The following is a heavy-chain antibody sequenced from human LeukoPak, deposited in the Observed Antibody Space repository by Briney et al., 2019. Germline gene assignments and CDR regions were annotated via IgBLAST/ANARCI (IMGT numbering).Heavy chain of an antibody. CDR1: GGSFSGYY. CDR3: ASKAHYDSNY. J-gene: IGHJ4*02. Sequence: SETLSLTCAVYGGSFSGYYWSWIRQPPGIGLEWIGEINHSGSANYNPSLKSRVTISVDMPKNQFSLRLRSVTAADTAVYYCASKAHYDSNYWGQGTLVTVSS. CDR2: INHSGSA. V-gene: IGHV4-34*01. D-gene: IGHD3-22*01.